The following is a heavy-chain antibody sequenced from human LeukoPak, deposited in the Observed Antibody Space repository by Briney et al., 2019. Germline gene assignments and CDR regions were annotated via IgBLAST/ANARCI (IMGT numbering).Heavy chain of an antibody. V-gene: IGHV4-34*01. D-gene: IGHD6-13*01. Sequence: SETLSLTCAVYGGSFSGYHWSWIRQPPGKGLEWIGEINHSGSTNYNPSLKSRVTISVDTSKNQFSLKLSSVTAADTAVYYCARGPHGSSWYGSKLDYWGQGTLVTVSS. CDR3: ARGPHGSSWYGSKLDY. CDR1: GGSFSGYH. J-gene: IGHJ4*02. CDR2: INHSGST.